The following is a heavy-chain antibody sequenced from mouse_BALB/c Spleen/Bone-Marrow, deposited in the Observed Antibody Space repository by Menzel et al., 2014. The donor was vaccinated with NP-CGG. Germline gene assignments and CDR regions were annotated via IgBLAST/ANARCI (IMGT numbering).Heavy chain of an antibody. D-gene: IGHD1-1*01. V-gene: IGHV14-3*02. J-gene: IGHJ2*01. Sequence: DVKLQESGAELVKPGASVKLSCTASGFNIKDTYMHWVKQRPEQGLEWIGRIDPANGNTKYDPKFQGKATITADTSSNTACLQLSSLTSEDTAVYYCARYYYGSSLFDYWGQGTTLTVSS. CDR1: GFNIKDTY. CDR3: ARYYYGSSLFDY. CDR2: IDPANGNT.